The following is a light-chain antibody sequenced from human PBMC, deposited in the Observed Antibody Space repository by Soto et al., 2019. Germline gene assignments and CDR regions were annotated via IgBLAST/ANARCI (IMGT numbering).Light chain of an antibody. CDR1: TRDVGSYNY. J-gene: IGLJ3*02. Sequence: QSVLTQPRSVSGSPGQSVSISCTGTTRDVGSYNYVSWYQQHPGKAPRLMIYDVRKRPSGVPDRFSGSKSGNTASLTISGLRAEDEADYYCCSYAGSYVWVFGGGTKVTVL. CDR2: DVR. CDR3: CSYAGSYVWV. V-gene: IGLV2-11*01.